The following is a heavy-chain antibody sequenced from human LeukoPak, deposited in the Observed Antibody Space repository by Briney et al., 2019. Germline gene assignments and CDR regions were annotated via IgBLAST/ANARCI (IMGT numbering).Heavy chain of an antibody. CDR2: IYHSGST. Sequence: SETLSLTCTVSGYSISSGYYWGWIRQPPGKGLEWIGSIYHSGSTYYNPSLTSRVTISVDTSKNQFSLKLSSVTAADTAVYYCARHKDYYYSYMDVWGKGTTVTISS. V-gene: IGHV4-38-2*02. J-gene: IGHJ6*03. CDR3: ARHKDYYYSYMDV. CDR1: GYSISSGYY.